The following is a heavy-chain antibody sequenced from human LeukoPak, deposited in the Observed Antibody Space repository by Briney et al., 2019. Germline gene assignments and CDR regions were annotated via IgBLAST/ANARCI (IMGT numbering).Heavy chain of an antibody. D-gene: IGHD3-10*01. Sequence: GGSLRLSCAASGFTFSSYSMNWVRQAPGKGLEWVSSISSSSSYIYYADSVKGRFTISRDNAKNSLYLQMNSLRAEDTAVYYCARDRALWFGEFHFDYWGQGTLVTVSS. CDR3: ARDRALWFGEFHFDY. V-gene: IGHV3-21*01. CDR2: ISSSSSYI. J-gene: IGHJ4*02. CDR1: GFTFSSYS.